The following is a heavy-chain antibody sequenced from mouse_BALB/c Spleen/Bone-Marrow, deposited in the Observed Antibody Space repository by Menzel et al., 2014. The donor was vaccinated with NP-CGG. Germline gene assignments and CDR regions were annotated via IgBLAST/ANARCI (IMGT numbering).Heavy chain of an antibody. J-gene: IGHJ4*01. CDR3: ARYYYGSSYAMDY. CDR2: IDPANGNT. Sequence: VQLQQSGAELVKPGASVKLSCTASGFNIKDTYMHWVKQRPEQGLEWIGRIDPANGNTKYDPKFQGKATITADTSSNTAYLRLSSLTPEDTAVYYCARYYYGSSYAMDYWGQGTSVTVSS. D-gene: IGHD1-1*01. V-gene: IGHV14-3*02. CDR1: GFNIKDTY.